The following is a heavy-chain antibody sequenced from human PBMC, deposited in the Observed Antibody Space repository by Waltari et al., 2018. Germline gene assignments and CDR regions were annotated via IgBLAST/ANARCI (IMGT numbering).Heavy chain of an antibody. CDR1: GGTFSRST. V-gene: IGHV1-69*08. Sequence: QVQLVQSGAEVKKPGSSVKVSCKAYGGTFSRSTLRWVRQAPGQGLEWMGRIIPILGIANYAQKFQGRVTITADKSTSTAYMELSSLRSEDTAVYYCARDLTIIVGATTTDAFDIWGQGTMVTVSS. CDR2: IIPILGIA. D-gene: IGHD1-26*01. J-gene: IGHJ3*02. CDR3: ARDLTIIVGATTTDAFDI.